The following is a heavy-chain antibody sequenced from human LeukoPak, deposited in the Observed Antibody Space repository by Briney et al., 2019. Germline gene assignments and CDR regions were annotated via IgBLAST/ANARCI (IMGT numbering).Heavy chain of an antibody. CDR3: AGAEPRGIIWYPY. CDR2: IYHSGST. D-gene: IGHD6-13*01. Sequence: KPSETLSLTCAVSGASISSNNWWWSWVRQPPGKGLEWIGEIYHSGSTNYNPSLKSRVTMSVDKSKNQFSLKLSSVTAADTAVYYCAGAEPRGIIWYPYWGQGTLVTVSS. J-gene: IGHJ4*02. V-gene: IGHV4-4*02. CDR1: GASISSNNW.